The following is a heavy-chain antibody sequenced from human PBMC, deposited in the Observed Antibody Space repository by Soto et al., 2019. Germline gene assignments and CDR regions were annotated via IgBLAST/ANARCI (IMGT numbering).Heavy chain of an antibody. Sequence: SETLSLTCTVSGGSISSSSYYWGWIRQPPGKGLEWIGSIYYSGSTYYNPSLKSRVTISVDTSKNQFSLKLSSVTAADTAVYYCAGIAVAAAPAHFDYWGQGTLVTVSS. CDR1: GGSISSSSYY. V-gene: IGHV4-39*01. CDR3: AGIAVAAAPAHFDY. CDR2: IYYSGST. D-gene: IGHD6-19*01. J-gene: IGHJ4*02.